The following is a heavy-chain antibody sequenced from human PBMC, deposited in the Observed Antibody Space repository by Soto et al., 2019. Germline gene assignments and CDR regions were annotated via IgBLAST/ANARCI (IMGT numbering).Heavy chain of an antibody. CDR1: GGPFSDYS. CDR2: IIPVFATP. Sequence: QVQLVQSGAEVKKPGSSVKVSCKASGGPFSDYSINWVRQAPGQGLEWMGGIIPVFATPNYAQKFQGRVTITTDKSTSTAYMGLSTVRAEDTAIYFCARDPDFGVDVGLALLDYWGQGTLVTVTS. J-gene: IGHJ4*02. V-gene: IGHV1-69*06. CDR3: ARDPDFGVDVGLALLDY. D-gene: IGHD2-21*02.